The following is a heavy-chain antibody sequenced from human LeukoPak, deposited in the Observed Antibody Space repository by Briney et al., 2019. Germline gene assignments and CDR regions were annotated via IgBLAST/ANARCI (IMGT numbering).Heavy chain of an antibody. J-gene: IGHJ4*02. CDR3: ARNMLRGDFSLDY. D-gene: IGHD3-10*01. CDR1: GYSFTNYW. V-gene: IGHV5-51*01. CDR2: IYPGDSDT. Sequence: GESLKISCKVSGYSFTNYWIGWVRQMPGKGLEWMGIIYPGDSDTRYSPSFRGHVTISADKSITTAYLQWNSLRASDTAIYYCARNMLRGDFSLDYWGQGTLVTVPS.